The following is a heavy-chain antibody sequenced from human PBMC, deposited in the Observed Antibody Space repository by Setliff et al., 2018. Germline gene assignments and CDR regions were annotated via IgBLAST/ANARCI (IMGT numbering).Heavy chain of an antibody. V-gene: IGHV5-51*01. CDR1: GYSFTNYW. D-gene: IGHD3-3*01. J-gene: IGHJ3*02. CDR3: ARQAIFGSDAFDI. CDR2: IYPGDSDT. Sequence: PGESLKISCKGSGYSFTNYWIGWVRQMPGKGLGWMGIIYPGDSDTRYSPSFQGQVTISADKSISTAYLQWSSLKASDTAMYYCARQAIFGSDAFDIWGQGTMVTVSS.